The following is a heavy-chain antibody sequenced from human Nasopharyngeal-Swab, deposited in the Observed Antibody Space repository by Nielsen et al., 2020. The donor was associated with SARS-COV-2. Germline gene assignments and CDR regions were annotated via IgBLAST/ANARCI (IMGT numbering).Heavy chain of an antibody. V-gene: IGHV5-51*01. CDR2: IYPGDSDT. CDR3: ARLPMRAASDRGAFDI. D-gene: IGHD6-13*01. Sequence: GESLKISCKASGYNFATYWIGWVRQMPGEGPRWMGLIYPGDSDTRYSPSLQGQVTISADRSITTAYLQWSSLKASDTAMYYCARLPMRAASDRGAFDIWGQGTMVTVSS. CDR1: GYNFATYW. J-gene: IGHJ3*02.